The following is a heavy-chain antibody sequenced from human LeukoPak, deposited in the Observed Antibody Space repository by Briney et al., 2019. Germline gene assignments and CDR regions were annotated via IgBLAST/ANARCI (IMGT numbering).Heavy chain of an antibody. V-gene: IGHV2-26*01. CDR2: IFSNDEK. D-gene: IGHD3-22*01. CDR1: GFSLRNARMG. J-gene: IGHJ4*02. CDR3: ARMSGYYDTSGYYYVFDY. Sequence: SGPTLVNPTETLTLTCTVSGFSLRNARMGVSWIRQPPGKALEWLAHIFSNDEKSYSTSLKSRLTISKDTSKSQVVLTMTNMDPVDTATYYCARMSGYYDTSGYYYVFDYWGQGTLVTVSS.